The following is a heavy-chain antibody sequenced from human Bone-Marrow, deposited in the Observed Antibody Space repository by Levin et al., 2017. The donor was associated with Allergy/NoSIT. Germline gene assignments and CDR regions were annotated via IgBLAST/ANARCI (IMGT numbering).Heavy chain of an antibody. Sequence: SQTLSLTCSVSGGSIRNSYWTWIRQPPGKELEWIGYVFDNGNSKYNPSLKSRVTISVETSKNQFSLQLNSVTSADTGIYYCAREQWELPLIDYWGQGTLVTVSS. CDR2: VFDNGNS. D-gene: IGHD1-26*01. V-gene: IGHV4-59*01. CDR3: AREQWELPLIDY. J-gene: IGHJ4*02. CDR1: GGSIRNSY.